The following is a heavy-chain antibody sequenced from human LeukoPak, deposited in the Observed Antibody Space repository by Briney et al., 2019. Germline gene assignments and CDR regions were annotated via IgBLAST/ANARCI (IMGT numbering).Heavy chain of an antibody. J-gene: IGHJ4*02. V-gene: IGHV4-61*08. CDR3: ARPDTGSYYVN. CDR1: GGSISSGDYY. CDR2: IYYTGST. D-gene: IGHD1-26*01. Sequence: PSETLSLTCTVSGGSISSGDYYWSWIRQPPGKGLEWIGYIYYTGSTNYNPSLKSRVTISVDTSKNQFSLKLNSVTAADTAVYYCARPDTGSYYVNWGQGTLVTVSS.